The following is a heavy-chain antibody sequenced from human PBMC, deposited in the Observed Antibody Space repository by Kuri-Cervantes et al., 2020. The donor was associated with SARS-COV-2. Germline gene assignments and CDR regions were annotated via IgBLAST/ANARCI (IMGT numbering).Heavy chain of an antibody. Sequence: SVKVSCKASGGTFSSYAISWVRQAPGQGLEWMGGIIPIFGTANYAQKFQGRVTMTRNASISTAYMELSSLRSEDTAVYYCARGRETYYDFWSGPEPYYMDVWGKGTTVTVSS. CDR3: ARGRETYYDFWSGPEPYYMDV. V-gene: IGHV1-69*05. CDR1: GGTFSSYA. CDR2: IIPIFGTA. D-gene: IGHD3-3*01. J-gene: IGHJ6*03.